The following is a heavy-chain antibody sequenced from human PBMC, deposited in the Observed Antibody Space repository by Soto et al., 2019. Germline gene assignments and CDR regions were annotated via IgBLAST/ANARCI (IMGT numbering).Heavy chain of an antibody. CDR1: GFTFSSYG. V-gene: IGHV3-30*18. CDR3: AKIRVSDYYYYGMDV. CDR2: ISYDGSNK. D-gene: IGHD1-26*01. Sequence: GGSLRLSCAACGFTFSSYGMHWVRQAPGKGLEWVAVISYDGSNKYYADSVKGRFTISRDNSKNTLYLQMNSLRAEDTAVYYCAKIRVSDYYYYGMDVWGQGTTVTVSS. J-gene: IGHJ6*02.